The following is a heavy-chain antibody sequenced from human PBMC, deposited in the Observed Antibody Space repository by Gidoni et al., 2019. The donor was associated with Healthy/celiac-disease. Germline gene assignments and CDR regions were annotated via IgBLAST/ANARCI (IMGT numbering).Heavy chain of an antibody. CDR2: ISSSSSYI. CDR1: GFTFSSYS. V-gene: IGHV3-21*01. D-gene: IGHD1-26*01. CDR3: ARDSGSRDAFDI. J-gene: IGHJ3*02. Sequence: EVQLVESGGGLVKPGGSLSLSWAASGFTFSSYSMNWVRQDPEKGLAWVSSISSSSSYIYYADSVKGRFTISRDNAKNSLYLQMNSLRAEDTAVYYCARDSGSRDAFDIWGQGTMVTVSS.